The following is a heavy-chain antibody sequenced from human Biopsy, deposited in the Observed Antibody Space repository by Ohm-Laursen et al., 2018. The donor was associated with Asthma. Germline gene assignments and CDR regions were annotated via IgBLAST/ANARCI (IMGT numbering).Heavy chain of an antibody. CDR2: IIPIFGPT. V-gene: IGHV1-69*13. J-gene: IGHJ4*02. CDR1: GDSFSNYA. D-gene: IGHD2-2*01. CDR3: ARGPEYVRSSGALDY. Sequence: GASVKVSCKASGDSFSNYAINWVRQAPGQGLEWMGRIIPIFGPTNYAQKFQGRVTISADDSTSTAYMELSSLSSEDTALYYCARGPEYVRSSGALDYWGQGTPVTVSS.